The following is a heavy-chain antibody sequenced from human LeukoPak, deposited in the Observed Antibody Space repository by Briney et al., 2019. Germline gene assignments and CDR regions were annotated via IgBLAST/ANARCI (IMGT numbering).Heavy chain of an antibody. CDR3: ASSRGSSWPPDY. Sequence: SVKVPCKASGGTFSSYAISWVRQAPGQGLEWMGGIIPIFGTANYAQKFQGRVTITADESTSTAYMELTSLRSEDTAVYYCASSRGSSWPPDYWGQGTLVTVSS. D-gene: IGHD6-13*01. CDR1: GGTFSSYA. J-gene: IGHJ4*02. V-gene: IGHV1-69*13. CDR2: IIPIFGTA.